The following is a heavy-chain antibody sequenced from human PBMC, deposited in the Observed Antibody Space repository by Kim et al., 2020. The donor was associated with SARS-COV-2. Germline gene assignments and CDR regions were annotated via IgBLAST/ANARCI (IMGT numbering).Heavy chain of an antibody. Sequence: ASVKVSCKASGYTFTSYDINWVRQATGQGLEWMGWMNPNSGNTGYAQKFQGRVTMTRNTSISTAYMELSSLRSEDTAVYYCARVPKIAAAVNFDYWGQGTLVTVSS. J-gene: IGHJ4*02. D-gene: IGHD6-13*01. CDR2: MNPNSGNT. V-gene: IGHV1-8*01. CDR3: ARVPKIAAAVNFDY. CDR1: GYTFTSYD.